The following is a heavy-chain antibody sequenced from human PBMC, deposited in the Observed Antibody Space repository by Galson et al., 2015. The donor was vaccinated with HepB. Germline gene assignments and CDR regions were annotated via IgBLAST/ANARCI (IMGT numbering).Heavy chain of an antibody. CDR3: ARGGIFYGEHGDY. J-gene: IGHJ4*02. Sequence: LSCAASGFTFSSYSMDWVRQAPGKGLEWVSSISGSSIYIYNADSVKGRFTVSRDNAKNSLYLQMNSLRAEDTAVYYCARGGIFYGEHGDYWGQGALVTVSS. V-gene: IGHV3-21*01. CDR1: GFTFSSYS. CDR2: ISGSSIYI. D-gene: IGHD4-17*01.